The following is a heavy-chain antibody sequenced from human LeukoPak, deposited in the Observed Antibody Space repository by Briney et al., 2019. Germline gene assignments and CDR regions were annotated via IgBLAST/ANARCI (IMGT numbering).Heavy chain of an antibody. CDR1: GFTFSSYG. J-gene: IGHJ4*02. D-gene: IGHD3-22*01. Sequence: GGSLRLSCAASGFTFSSYGMHWVRQAPGKGLEWVAVISYDGSNKYYADSVKGRFTISRDNSKNTLYLQMNSLRAEDTAVYYCAKPYYYDSSGPYYFDYWGQGTLVTVSS. V-gene: IGHV3-30*18. CDR3: AKPYYYDSSGPYYFDY. CDR2: ISYDGSNK.